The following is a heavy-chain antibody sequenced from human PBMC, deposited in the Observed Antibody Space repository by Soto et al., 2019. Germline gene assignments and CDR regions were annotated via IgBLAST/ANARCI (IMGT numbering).Heavy chain of an antibody. D-gene: IGHD6-6*01. V-gene: IGHV4-34*01. CDR1: GGSFSGYY. J-gene: IGHJ6*02. Sequence: LSLTCAAYGGSFSGYYWSWIRQPPGKGLEWIGEINHSGSTNYNPSLKSRVTISVDTSKNQFSLKLSSVTAADTAVYYCARGLLAARGYYYGMDVWGQGTTVTVSS. CDR2: INHSGST. CDR3: ARGLLAARGYYYGMDV.